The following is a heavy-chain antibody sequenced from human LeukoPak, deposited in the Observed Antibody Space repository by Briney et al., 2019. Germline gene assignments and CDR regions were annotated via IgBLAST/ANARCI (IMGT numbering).Heavy chain of an antibody. CDR1: GYTFTSYY. CDR3: ARDPSYDILTGYPMWAFDY. J-gene: IGHJ4*02. D-gene: IGHD3-9*01. V-gene: IGHV1-46*01. CDR2: INPSGGST. Sequence: GASVKVSCKASGYTFTSYYIHWVRQAPGQGLEWMGIINPSGGSTSYAQKFQGRVTMTRDTSTSTVYMELSSLRSEDTAVYYCARDPSYDILTGYPMWAFDYWGQGTLVTVSS.